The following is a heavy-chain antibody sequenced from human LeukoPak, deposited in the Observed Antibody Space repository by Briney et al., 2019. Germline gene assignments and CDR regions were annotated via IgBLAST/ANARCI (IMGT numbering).Heavy chain of an antibody. CDR2: ISGSGGST. V-gene: IGHV3-23*01. CDR1: GFTFSSYA. D-gene: IGHD3-3*01. Sequence: GGSLRLSCAASGFTFSSYAMSWVRQAPGKGLEWVSAISGSGGSTYYADSVKGRFTISRDNSKNTLYLQMNSLRAEDTAVYYCAKDRRITIFGVVIIPEFDYWGQGTLVTVSS. CDR3: AKDRRITIFGVVIIPEFDY. J-gene: IGHJ4*02.